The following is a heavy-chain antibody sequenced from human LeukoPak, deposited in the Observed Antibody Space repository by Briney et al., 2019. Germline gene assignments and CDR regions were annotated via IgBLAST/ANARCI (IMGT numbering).Heavy chain of an antibody. D-gene: IGHD2-15*01. Sequence: SETLSLTCTVSGGSIISSTYYWGWIRQPPGKGLEWIGSIFYSGSTYYNPSLKSRVTISVDRSKNQFSLKLSSVTAAYTAGYYCARWSLGYCSGGSCYYYGMDVWGQGTTVTVSS. V-gene: IGHV4-39*07. CDR2: IFYSGST. J-gene: IGHJ6*02. CDR3: ARWSLGYCSGGSCYYYGMDV. CDR1: GGSIISSTYY.